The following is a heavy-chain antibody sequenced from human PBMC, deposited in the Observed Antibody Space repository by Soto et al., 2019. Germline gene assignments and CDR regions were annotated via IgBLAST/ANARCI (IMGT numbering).Heavy chain of an antibody. CDR1: GFTFASYV. Sequence: LRLSCAGSGFTFASYVMTWVRQAPGKGLEWVSSISATGGSTYYAGSVKGRFTISRDNSKNTLYLQMNSLRAEDTAIYYCANAEHPRRSIGFDYWGQGTLVTVSS. CDR2: ISATGGST. CDR3: ANAEHPRRSIGFDY. D-gene: IGHD3-16*02. V-gene: IGHV3-23*01. J-gene: IGHJ4*02.